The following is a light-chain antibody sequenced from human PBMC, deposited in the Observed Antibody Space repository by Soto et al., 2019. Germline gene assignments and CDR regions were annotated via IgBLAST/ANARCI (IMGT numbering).Light chain of an antibody. CDR2: DAS. V-gene: IGKV3-15*01. J-gene: IGKJ5*01. CDR3: QQYNNWPPIT. CDR1: QSAGRN. Sequence: EIVRTQSPPSRSVYPGEGAVRSRRASQSAGRNLAWYQQKPGQAPRLLIYDASTRATGIPARFSGGGSGTEFTLSISSLQSEDFAVYYCQQYNNWPPITFGQGTLLEI.